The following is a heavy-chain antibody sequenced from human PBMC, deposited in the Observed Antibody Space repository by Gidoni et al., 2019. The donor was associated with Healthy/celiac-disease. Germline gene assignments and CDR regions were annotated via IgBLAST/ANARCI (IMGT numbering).Heavy chain of an antibody. Sequence: QVQLQESGPGLVKPSETLSLTSTFSCGPISRYYWSWIRQPPGQVLEWLGYIYDSGSTNHNPSLKSRVTISVDTSKNQFSLKLSSVTAADTAVYYCARDAGYCSSTSCYGLFDPWGQGTLVTVSS. CDR3: ARDAGYCSSTSCYGLFDP. V-gene: IGHV4-59*01. D-gene: IGHD2-2*01. J-gene: IGHJ5*02. CDR1: CGPISRYY. CDR2: IYDSGST.